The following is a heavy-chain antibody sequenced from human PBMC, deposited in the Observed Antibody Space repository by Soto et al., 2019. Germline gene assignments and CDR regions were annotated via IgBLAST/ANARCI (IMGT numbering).Heavy chain of an antibody. CDR1: GGTFSSYT. V-gene: IGHV1-69*02. D-gene: IGHD2-15*01. Sequence: ASVKVSCKACGGTFSSYTISWVRQAPGQGLEWMGRIIPILGIANYAQKFQGRVTITADKSTSTAYMELSSLRSEDTAVYYCARGSRYCSGGSCYSPLDYWGQGTLVTVSS. CDR2: IIPILGIA. CDR3: ARGSRYCSGGSCYSPLDY. J-gene: IGHJ4*02.